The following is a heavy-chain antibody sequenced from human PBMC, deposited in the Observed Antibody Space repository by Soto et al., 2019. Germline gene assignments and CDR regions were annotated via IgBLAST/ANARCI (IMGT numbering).Heavy chain of an antibody. CDR2: IYSGDNT. Sequence: EEQLVESGGGLVQPGGSLRLSCAASGLTVGRNYMSWVRQAPGKGLEWYSVIYSGDNTYYADSVKGRFTISRENSKNTLLLQVNSLGAEDTAVYYCARDRGGGYCTGTSCYGPYMDVWGKGTTVTVSS. CDR3: ARDRGGGYCTGTSCYGPYMDV. J-gene: IGHJ6*04. V-gene: IGHV3-66*01. CDR1: GLTVGRNY. D-gene: IGHD2-2*01.